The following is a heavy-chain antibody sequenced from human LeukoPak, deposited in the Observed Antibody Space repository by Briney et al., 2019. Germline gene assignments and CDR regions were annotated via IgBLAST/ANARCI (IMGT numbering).Heavy chain of an antibody. CDR3: ARGYSYGDFSDWFDP. D-gene: IGHD5-18*01. CDR2: IIPIFGTA. Sequence: GSSVKVSCKASGGTFSSYAISWVRQAPGQGLEWMGGIIPIFGTANYAQKFQGRVTITADESTSTAYMELSSLRSEDTAVYYCARGYSYGDFSDWFDPRGQGTLVTVSS. CDR1: GGTFSSYA. J-gene: IGHJ5*02. V-gene: IGHV1-69*01.